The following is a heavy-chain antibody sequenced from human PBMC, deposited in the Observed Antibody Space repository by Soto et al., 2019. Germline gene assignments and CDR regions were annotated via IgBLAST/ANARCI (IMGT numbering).Heavy chain of an antibody. J-gene: IGHJ4*02. CDR2: IWYDGSDK. V-gene: IGHV3-33*01. CDR3: ARHAVHSSGFTDY. Sequence: GGSLRLSCAASGFTFSNYAMHWVRQAPGKGLEWVAIIWYDGSDKYYADSVKGRFTISRDNSTNRVSLKLTSVTAADTAVYYCARHAVHSSGFTDYWGQGTLVTVSS. CDR1: GFTFSNYA. D-gene: IGHD6-19*01.